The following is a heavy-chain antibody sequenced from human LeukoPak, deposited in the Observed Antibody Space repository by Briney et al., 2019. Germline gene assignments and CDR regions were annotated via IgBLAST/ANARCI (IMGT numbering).Heavy chain of an antibody. J-gene: IGHJ6*02. Sequence: SETLSLTCTVSGGSISSYYWSWIRQPPGKGLEWIGYIYYSGSTNYNPSLKSRVTISVDTSKNQFSLKLSSVTAADTAVHYCARVGLVRGVRYYYGMDVWGQGTTVTVSS. CDR1: GGSISSYY. CDR3: ARVGLVRGVRYYYGMDV. V-gene: IGHV4-59*01. D-gene: IGHD3-10*01. CDR2: IYYSGST.